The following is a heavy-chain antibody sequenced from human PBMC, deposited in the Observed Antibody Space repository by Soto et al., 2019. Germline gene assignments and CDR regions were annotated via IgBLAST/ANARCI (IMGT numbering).Heavy chain of an antibody. CDR2: MNPKSGNT. V-gene: IGHV1-8*02. D-gene: IGHD3-3*01. Sequence: QVQLVQSGAEVKKPGASVNVSCRASGYTFSSYDINWVRQAAGQGPEWMGWMNPKSGNTGYAQKLEGRVTMTRDTSTRTAYMELSSLTAEDTAVYYCTRGSHYDFWSGYYTGPGAYWGQGTLITVSS. J-gene: IGHJ4*02. CDR1: GYTFSSYD. CDR3: TRGSHYDFWSGYYTGPGAY.